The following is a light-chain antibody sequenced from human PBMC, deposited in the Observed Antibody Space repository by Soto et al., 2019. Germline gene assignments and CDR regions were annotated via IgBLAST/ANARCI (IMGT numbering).Light chain of an antibody. CDR2: DVS. Sequence: EIVLTQSPATLSLSPGERATLSCRASQSVSSYLAWYQQKPSQAPRLLIHDVSNRATGIPARFSGSGSGTDFTLTISSLEPEDFAVYYCQQRSNWPSWTFGQGTKVEIK. V-gene: IGKV3-11*01. CDR3: QQRSNWPSWT. J-gene: IGKJ1*01. CDR1: QSVSSY.